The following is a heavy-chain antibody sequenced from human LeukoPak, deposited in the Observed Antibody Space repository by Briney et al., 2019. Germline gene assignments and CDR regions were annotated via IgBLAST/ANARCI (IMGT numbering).Heavy chain of an antibody. CDR1: GYSFTNYD. D-gene: IGHD4-17*01. CDR2: ISPNNGDT. CDR3: ARDPTTGSLSFDY. V-gene: IGHV1-18*01. J-gene: IGHJ4*02. Sequence: ASVKVSCKASGYSFTNYDISWVRQAPGQGLEWMGWISPNNGDTEYAQKLQGRLTMTTDTSTNTAYMELRSLRSDDTAVYYCARDPTTGSLSFDYWGQGTLVIVSS.